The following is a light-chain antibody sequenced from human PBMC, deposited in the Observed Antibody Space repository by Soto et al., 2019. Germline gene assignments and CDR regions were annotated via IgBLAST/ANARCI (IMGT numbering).Light chain of an antibody. CDR2: GAS. CDR3: QQYGSSPIT. CDR1: QRVSTY. V-gene: IGKV3-20*01. J-gene: IGKJ5*01. Sequence: EIVLTQSPATLSLSPGERATLSCRASQRVSTYLAWYQEKPGQAPRLLMYGASSRATGIPDRLSGSGSGTDFTLTISRLEPEDFAVYYCQQYGSSPITFGQGTRLEIK.